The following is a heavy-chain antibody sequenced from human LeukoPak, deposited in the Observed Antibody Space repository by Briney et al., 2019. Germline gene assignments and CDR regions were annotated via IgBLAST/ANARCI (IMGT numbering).Heavy chain of an antibody. CDR2: IWYDGSNK. J-gene: IGHJ4*02. V-gene: IGHV3-33*06. D-gene: IGHD4-17*01. Sequence: GGSLRLSCAASGFTFSSYGMHWVRQAPGKGLEWVAVIWYDGSNKYYADSVKGRFTISRDNSKNTLYLQMNSLRAEDTAVYYCAKNDKTTVTLWDYWGQGTLVTVSS. CDR3: AKNDKTTVTLWDY. CDR1: GFTFSSYG.